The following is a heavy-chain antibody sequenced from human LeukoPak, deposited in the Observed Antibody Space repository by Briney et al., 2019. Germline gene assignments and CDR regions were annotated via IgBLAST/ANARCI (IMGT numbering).Heavy chain of an antibody. J-gene: IGHJ4*02. Sequence: SETLSLTCTVSGGSISSGGYYWSWIRQHPGKGLEWIGYIYYSGSTYYNPSLKSRVTISVDTSKNQFSLKLSSVTAADTAVYYCARTVFRPMIVVVVVFDYWGQGTLVTASS. D-gene: IGHD3-22*01. CDR2: IYYSGST. CDR1: GGSISSGGYY. CDR3: ARTVFRPMIVVVVVFDY. V-gene: IGHV4-31*03.